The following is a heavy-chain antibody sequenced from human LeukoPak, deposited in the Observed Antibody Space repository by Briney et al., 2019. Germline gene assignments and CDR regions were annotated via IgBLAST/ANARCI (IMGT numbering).Heavy chain of an antibody. J-gene: IGHJ6*03. CDR2: INHSGST. D-gene: IGHD3-22*01. CDR3: ARSDRHYYYYYMDV. CDR1: GGSISSYY. Sequence: SETLSLTCTVSGGSISSYYWSWIRQPPGKGLEWIGEINHSGSTNYNPSLKSRVTISADTSKNQFSLKLSSVTAADTAVYYCARSDRHYYYYYMDVWGKGTTVTVSS. V-gene: IGHV4-34*01.